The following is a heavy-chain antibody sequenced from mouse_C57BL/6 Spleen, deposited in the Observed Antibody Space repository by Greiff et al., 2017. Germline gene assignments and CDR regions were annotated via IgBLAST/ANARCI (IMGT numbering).Heavy chain of an antibody. D-gene: IGHD1-1*01. CDR3: ARMGYYYGTYAMDY. CDR1: GFSLTSYG. J-gene: IGHJ4*01. V-gene: IGHV2-2*01. Sequence: VQLQQSGPGLVQPSQSLSITCTVSGFSLTSYGVHWVRQSPGKGLEWLGVIWSGGSTDYNAAFISRLSISTYNSTSQVFFKMNSLQADDTAIYYCARMGYYYGTYAMDYWGQGTSVTVSS. CDR2: IWSGGST.